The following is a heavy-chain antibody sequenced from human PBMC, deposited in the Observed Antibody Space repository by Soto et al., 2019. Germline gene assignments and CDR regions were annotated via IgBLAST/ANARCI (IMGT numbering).Heavy chain of an antibody. CDR1: GGSISSGDYY. V-gene: IGHV4-30-4*01. J-gene: IGHJ5*02. CDR2: IYYSGST. D-gene: IGHD6-13*01. Sequence: SETLSLTCTVSGGSISSGDYYWSWIRPPPGKGLEWIGYIYYSGSTYYNPSLKSRVTISVDTSKNQFSLKLSSVTAADTAVYYCARVYSSSWYWFDPWGPGTLVTVSS. CDR3: ARVYSSSWYWFDP.